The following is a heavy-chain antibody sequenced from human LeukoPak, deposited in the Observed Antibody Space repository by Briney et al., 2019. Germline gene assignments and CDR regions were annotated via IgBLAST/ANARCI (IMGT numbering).Heavy chain of an antibody. J-gene: IGHJ4*02. CDR3: AKDVGKWESLHFFDY. Sequence: PGGSLRLSCAASGFTFGSYGMHWVRQAPGKGLEWVAVISYDGSNKYYADSVTGRFTISRDNSRNTLYLQMNSLRGDDTAVYYCAKDVGKWESLHFFDYWGQGTLVTVSS. D-gene: IGHD1-26*01. CDR2: ISYDGSNK. V-gene: IGHV3-30*18. CDR1: GFTFGSYG.